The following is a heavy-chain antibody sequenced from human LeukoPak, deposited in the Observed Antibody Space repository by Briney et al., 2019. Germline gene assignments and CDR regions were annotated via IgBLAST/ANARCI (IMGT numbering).Heavy chain of an antibody. V-gene: IGHV4-59*11. D-gene: IGHD2-15*01. CDR1: GGSISSHY. J-gene: IGHJ6*03. CDR3: GRDALVGYFSYYYMDV. CDR2: ISNSGST. Sequence: SETLSLTCTVSGGSISSHYWTWIRQSPVKGLEWIGDISNSGSTSCNPSLKSRVTISIDTSKNQFSLKLSSVTTADTAVYYCGRDALVGYFSYYYMDVWGKGTTVTVSS.